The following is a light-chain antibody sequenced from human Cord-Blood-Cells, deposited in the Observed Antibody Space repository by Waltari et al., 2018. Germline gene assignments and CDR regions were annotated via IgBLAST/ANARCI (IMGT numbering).Light chain of an antibody. CDR1: SPNLGSNT. CDR3: AAWDDSLNGWV. CDR2: SNN. Sequence: QSVLTQPPSASGTPGQRVTIPCSGSSPNLGSNTVNWYQQLPGTAPKLLIYSNNQRPSGVPDRFSGSKSGTSASLAISWLQSEDEADYYCAAWDDSLNGWVFGGGTKLTVL. J-gene: IGLJ3*02. V-gene: IGLV1-44*01.